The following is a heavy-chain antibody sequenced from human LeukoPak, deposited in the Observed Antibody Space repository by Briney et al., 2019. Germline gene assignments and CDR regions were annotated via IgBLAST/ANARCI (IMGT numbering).Heavy chain of an antibody. V-gene: IGHV3-30*18. Sequence: PGRSLRLSCAASGFFFSSSGLHWVRQPPGKGLEWVAIISYDGSNRYYADSVKGRFAISRDNSKNTLYLQMNSLRAEDTAVYYCAKALGPRDAFDIWGQGTMVTVSS. CDR2: ISYDGSNR. D-gene: IGHD3-10*01. J-gene: IGHJ3*02. CDR1: GFFFSSSG. CDR3: AKALGPRDAFDI.